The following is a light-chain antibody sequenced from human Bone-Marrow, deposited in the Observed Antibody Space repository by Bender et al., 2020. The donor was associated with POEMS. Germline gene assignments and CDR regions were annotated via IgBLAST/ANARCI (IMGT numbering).Light chain of an antibody. CDR2: TNT. V-gene: IGLV1-40*01. Sequence: QSILTQPPSVSGAPGQRVTISCTGSSSNIGAGYNVHWYQQLPGTAPKLLIFTNTNRPSGVPDRFSGSKSGNTASLTISGLQADDEADYYCCSYSSSSTSVLFGGGTKLTVL. CDR3: CSYSSSSTSVL. J-gene: IGLJ2*01. CDR1: SSNIGAGYN.